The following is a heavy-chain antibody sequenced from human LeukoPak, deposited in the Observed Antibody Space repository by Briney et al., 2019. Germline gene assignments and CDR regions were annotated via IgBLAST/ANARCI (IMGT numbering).Heavy chain of an antibody. J-gene: IGHJ4*02. V-gene: IGHV3-21*01. D-gene: IGHD3-3*01. CDR1: GFTFSDHY. CDR3: ARGRYDFWSGYYTFDY. CDR2: ISGSSSYI. Sequence: GGSLRLSCAASGFTFSDHYMDWVRQAPGKGLEWVSSISGSSSYIYYADSVKGRFTISRDNAKNSLYLQMNSLRAEDTAVYYCARGRYDFWSGYYTFDYWGQGTLVTVSS.